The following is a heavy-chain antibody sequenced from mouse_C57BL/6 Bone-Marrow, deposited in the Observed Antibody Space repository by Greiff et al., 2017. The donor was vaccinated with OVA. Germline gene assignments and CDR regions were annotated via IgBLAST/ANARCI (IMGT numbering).Heavy chain of an antibody. Sequence: QVQLQQSGAELVKPGASVKISCKASGYTFTDYYINWVKQRPGQGLEWIGKIGPGSGSTYYNEKFKGKATLTADKSSSTAYMQLSSLTYEDSAVYYCARSPANWDRGGIAYWGQGTLVTVSA. J-gene: IGHJ3*01. D-gene: IGHD4-1*01. CDR3: ARSPANWDRGGIAY. CDR2: IGPGSGST. V-gene: IGHV1-77*01. CDR1: GYTFTDYY.